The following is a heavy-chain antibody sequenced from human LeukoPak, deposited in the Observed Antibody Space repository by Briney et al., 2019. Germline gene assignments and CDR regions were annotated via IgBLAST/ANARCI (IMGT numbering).Heavy chain of an antibody. V-gene: IGHV4-39*01. D-gene: IGHD3-22*01. J-gene: IGHJ4*02. CDR3: ARHFYDSSGYYYSDEGVYYFDY. Sequence: PSETLSLTCTVSGGSISSTSYYWGWIRQPPGKGLEWIGSIYYSGSTYYNPSLKGRVTISVDTSKKQFSLKLSSVTAADTAVYYCARHFYDSSGYYYSDEGVYYFDYWGQGTLVTVSS. CDR1: GGSISSTSYY. CDR2: IYYSGST.